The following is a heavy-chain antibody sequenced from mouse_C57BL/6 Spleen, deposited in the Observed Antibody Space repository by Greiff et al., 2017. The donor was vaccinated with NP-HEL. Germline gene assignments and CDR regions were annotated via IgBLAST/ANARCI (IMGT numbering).Heavy chain of an antibody. CDR3: AREVVARGYFDV. V-gene: IGHV1-80*01. CDR2: IYPGDGDT. CDR1: GYAFSSYW. Sequence: VQLQQSGAELVKPGASVKISCKASGYAFSSYWMNWVKQRPGKGLEWIGQIYPGDGDTNYNGKFKGKATLTADKSSSTAYIQLSSVTSEDSAVYFCAREVVARGYFDVWGTGTTVTVSS. D-gene: IGHD1-1*01. J-gene: IGHJ1*03.